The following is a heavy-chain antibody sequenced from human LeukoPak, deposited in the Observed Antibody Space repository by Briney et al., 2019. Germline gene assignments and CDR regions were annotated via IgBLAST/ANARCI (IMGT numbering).Heavy chain of an antibody. Sequence: NPGGSLRLSCAASGFTFSSYSMNWVRQAPGKGLEWVSSISSSSSYIYYADSVKGRFTVSRDNAKNSLYLQMNSLRAEDTAVYYCARGPLLWFGERINGDYWGQGTLVTVSS. CDR2: ISSSSSYI. D-gene: IGHD3-10*01. V-gene: IGHV3-21*01. CDR3: ARGPLLWFGERINGDY. J-gene: IGHJ4*02. CDR1: GFTFSSYS.